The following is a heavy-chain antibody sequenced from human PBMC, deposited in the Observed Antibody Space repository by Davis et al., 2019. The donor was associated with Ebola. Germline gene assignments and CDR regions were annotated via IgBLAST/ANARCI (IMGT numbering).Heavy chain of an antibody. CDR3: ARTRDTAMVKEWGWFDP. D-gene: IGHD5-18*01. J-gene: IGHJ5*02. CDR2: IYYSGST. Sequence: SETLSLTCTVSGGSISSYYWSWIRQPPGKGLEWIGYIYYSGSTNYNPSLKSRVTISVDTPKNQFSLKLSSVTAADTAVYYCARTRDTAMVKEWGWFDPWGQGTLVTVSS. V-gene: IGHV4-59*01. CDR1: GGSISSYY.